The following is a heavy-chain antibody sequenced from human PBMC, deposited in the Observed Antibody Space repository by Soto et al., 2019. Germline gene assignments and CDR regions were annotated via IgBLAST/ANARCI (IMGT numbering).Heavy chain of an antibody. D-gene: IGHD3-22*01. CDR3: AKAHRGRTYYYDSSGKTGFDY. V-gene: IGHV3-23*01. J-gene: IGHJ4*02. CDR2: ISGSGGST. Sequence: PGGSLRLSCAASGFTFSSYAMSWVRQAPGKGLEWVSAISGSGGSTCYADSVKGRFTISRDNSKNTLYLQMNSLRAEDTAVYYCAKAHRGRTYYYDSSGKTGFDYWGQGTLVTVSS. CDR1: GFTFSSYA.